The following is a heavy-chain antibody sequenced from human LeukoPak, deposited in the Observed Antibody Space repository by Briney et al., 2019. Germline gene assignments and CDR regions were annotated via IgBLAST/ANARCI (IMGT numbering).Heavy chain of an antibody. Sequence: GGSLRLSYAASGFTFSSYAMSWVRQAPGKGLEWVSAISGSGGSTYYADSVKGRFTISRDNSKNTLYLQMNSLRAEDTAVYYCAKASIVGVMGDDYWGQGTLVTVSS. CDR2: ISGSGGST. J-gene: IGHJ4*02. CDR1: GFTFSSYA. CDR3: AKASIVGVMGDDY. V-gene: IGHV3-23*01. D-gene: IGHD1-26*01.